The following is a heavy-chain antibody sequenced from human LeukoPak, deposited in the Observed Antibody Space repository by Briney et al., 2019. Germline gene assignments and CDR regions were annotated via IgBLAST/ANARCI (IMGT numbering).Heavy chain of an antibody. CDR2: IYPGDSDT. V-gene: IGHV5-51*01. CDR3: ARLESYYDFWSGYLGAFDI. CDR1: GYSFTNYW. Sequence: GESLKISCKGSGYSFTNYWIGWVRQMPGKGLEWMGIIYPGDSDTKYSPSFQGQVTISADKSISTAYLQWSSLRASDTAMYYCARLESYYDFWSGYLGAFDIWGQGTMVTVSS. J-gene: IGHJ3*02. D-gene: IGHD3-3*01.